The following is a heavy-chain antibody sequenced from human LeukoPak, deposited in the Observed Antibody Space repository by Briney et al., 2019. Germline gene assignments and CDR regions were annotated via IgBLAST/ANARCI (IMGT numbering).Heavy chain of an antibody. CDR3: GRDPNGDYVGAFEF. J-gene: IGHJ3*01. D-gene: IGHD4-17*01. CDR1: GFTFSKYA. Sequence: PGGSLRLSCAASGFTFSKYALVWVRQAPGKGLEWVSASWSGGAHELYADAVKGRFTISRDNSKTTLYLQMNSLRAEDTAVYYCGRDPNGDYVGAFEFWGHRTTVIVSS. V-gene: IGHV3-23*01. CDR2: SWSGGAHE.